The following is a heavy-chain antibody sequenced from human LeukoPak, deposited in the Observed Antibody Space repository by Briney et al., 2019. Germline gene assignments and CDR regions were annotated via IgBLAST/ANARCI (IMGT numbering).Heavy chain of an antibody. CDR2: ISSSSSTI. V-gene: IGHV3-48*01. CDR3: ARDPEAHYYYYMDV. Sequence: GGSLRLSYAASGFTFSSYSMNWVRQAPGKGLEWVSYISSSSSTIYYADSVKGRFTISRDNAKNSLYLQMNSLRAEDTAVYYCARDPEAHYYYYMDVWGKGTTVTVSS. CDR1: GFTFSSYS. J-gene: IGHJ6*03.